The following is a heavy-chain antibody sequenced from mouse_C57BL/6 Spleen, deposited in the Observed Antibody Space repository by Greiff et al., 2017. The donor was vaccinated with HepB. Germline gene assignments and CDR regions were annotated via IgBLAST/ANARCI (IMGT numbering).Heavy chain of an antibody. V-gene: IGHV1-50*01. CDR3: ARGDGYYGGFDY. J-gene: IGHJ2*01. Sequence: QVQLQQPGAELVKPGASVKLSCKASGYTFTSYWMQWVKQRPGQGLGWIGEIDPSDSYTNYNQKFKGKATLTVDTSSSTAYMQLSSLTSEDSAVYYCARGDGYYGGFDYWGQGTTLTVSS. CDR2: IDPSDSYT. CDR1: GYTFTSYW. D-gene: IGHD2-3*01.